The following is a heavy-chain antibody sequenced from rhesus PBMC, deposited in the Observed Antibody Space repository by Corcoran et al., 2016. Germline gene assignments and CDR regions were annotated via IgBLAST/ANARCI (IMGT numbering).Heavy chain of an antibody. CDR3: ARDKSSWAPFDY. CDR1: GGSISDSYY. CDR2: IYGSGGST. V-gene: IGHV4-106*01. Sequence: QVQLQESGPGLVKPSETLSLTCAVSGGSISDSYYWSWIRQPPGKGLGWIGYIYGSGGSTYDNASLKSRVTSSTDTSKNKFSLKLSAVTAADTAVYYCARDKSSWAPFDYWGQGVLVTVSS. D-gene: IGHD6-13*01. J-gene: IGHJ4*01.